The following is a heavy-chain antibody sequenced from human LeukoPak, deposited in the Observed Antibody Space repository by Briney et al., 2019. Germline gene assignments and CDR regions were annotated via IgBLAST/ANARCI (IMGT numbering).Heavy chain of an antibody. CDR1: GATFSSYA. V-gene: IGHV1-69*04. CDR3: ARGSRAAAVDY. CDR2: IIPILGIA. J-gene: IGHJ4*02. Sequence: SVKVSCKASGATFSSYAISWVRQAPGQGLEWMGRIIPILGIANYAQKFQGRVTITADKSTSTAYMELSSLRSEDTAVYYCARGSRAAAVDYWGQGTLVTVSS. D-gene: IGHD6-13*01.